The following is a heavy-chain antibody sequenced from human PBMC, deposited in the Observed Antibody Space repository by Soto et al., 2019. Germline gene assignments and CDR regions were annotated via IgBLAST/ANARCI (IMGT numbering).Heavy chain of an antibody. D-gene: IGHD2-2*01. CDR3: APLTVYLSCPDAIHV. V-gene: IGHV4-39*01. J-gene: IGHJ6*02. Sequence: QLHLQESGPGLVKPSETLSLTCSVSGYSVSSSDYYWAELRQPPGQGLEWIGSMFYSGLSYYNPSLKSRVTLSFDTSKNKFSVRLNSVTAADTAVDYCAPLTVYLSCPDAIHVWGQGTTVTVSS. CDR2: MFYSGLS. CDR1: GYSVSSSDYY.